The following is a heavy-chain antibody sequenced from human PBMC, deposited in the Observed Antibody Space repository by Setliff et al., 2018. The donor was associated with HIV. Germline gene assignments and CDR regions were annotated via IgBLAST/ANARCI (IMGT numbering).Heavy chain of an antibody. J-gene: IGHJ3*02. CDR2: IGYSGTPI. CDR3: ARHWGNSFDI. V-gene: IGHV3-11*04. Sequence: GGSLRPSCAASGFGFSGYFMSWIRPTPRKGLEWISYIGYSGTPIYYADGVKGRFTISRDNAENSLYLEMNNLRGEDTAVYYCARHWGNSFDIWGQGTLVTVSS. D-gene: IGHD7-27*01. CDR1: GFGFSGYF.